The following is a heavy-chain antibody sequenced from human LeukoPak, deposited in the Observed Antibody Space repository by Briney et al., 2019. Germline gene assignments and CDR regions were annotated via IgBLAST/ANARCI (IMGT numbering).Heavy chain of an antibody. CDR1: GWSFSGYY. CDR2: INHSGST. V-gene: IGHV4-34*01. Sequence: SETLSLTCAVYGWSFSGYYWSWLRQPPGKGLEWIGEINHSGSTNYNPSLKSRVTISVDTSKNQFSLKLSSVTAADTAVYYCARGKSHCSGGSCYSLTWFDPWGQGTLVTVSS. J-gene: IGHJ5*02. D-gene: IGHD2-15*01. CDR3: ARGKSHCSGGSCYSLTWFDP.